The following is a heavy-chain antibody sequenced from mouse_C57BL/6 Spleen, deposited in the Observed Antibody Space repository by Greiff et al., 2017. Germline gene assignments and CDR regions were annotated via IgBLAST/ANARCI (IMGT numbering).Heavy chain of an antibody. CDR2: ISDGGSYT. Sequence: EVMLVESGGGLVKPGGSLKLSCAASGFTFSSYAMSWVRQTPEKRLEWVATISDGGSYTSYPDNVKGRFTISRDNAKNNLYLQMSHLKSEDTAMYYCARAYYGSSLFAYWGQGTLVTVSA. CDR1: GFTFSSYA. V-gene: IGHV5-4*03. J-gene: IGHJ3*01. D-gene: IGHD1-1*01. CDR3: ARAYYGSSLFAY.